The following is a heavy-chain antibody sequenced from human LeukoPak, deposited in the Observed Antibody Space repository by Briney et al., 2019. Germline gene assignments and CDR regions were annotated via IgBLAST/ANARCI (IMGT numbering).Heavy chain of an antibody. D-gene: IGHD1/OR15-1a*01. CDR1: GFTFSNYW. V-gene: IGHV3-11*01. CDR3: ASPTGFRNGTKYFDR. Sequence: GGSLRLSCVASGFTFSNYWMSWIRQSPGKGLEWVSYISDSGNTVYYADSVKGRFTVSRDNAKNSLYLQMNSLRAEDSALYYCASPTGFRNGTKYFDRWGQGTLVTVSS. J-gene: IGHJ4*02. CDR2: ISDSGNTV.